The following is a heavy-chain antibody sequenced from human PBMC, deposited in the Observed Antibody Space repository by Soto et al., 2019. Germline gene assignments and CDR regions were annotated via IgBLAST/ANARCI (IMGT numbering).Heavy chain of an antibody. CDR1: GYAFAAYA. CDR2: INAANGNT. J-gene: IGHJ4*02. V-gene: IGHV1-3*01. D-gene: IGHD3-10*01. Sequence: QVQLVQSGAEVKKPGASVRISCKASGYAFAAYAIQWVRQAPGQGLEWMGWINAANGNTKIAQNFQGTVSFTRDISAKTAFRDLTSLTSEDTAVSYWASWGSALNRGVMYYFDNWGQGTPGTVSS. CDR3: ASWGSALNRGVMYYFDN.